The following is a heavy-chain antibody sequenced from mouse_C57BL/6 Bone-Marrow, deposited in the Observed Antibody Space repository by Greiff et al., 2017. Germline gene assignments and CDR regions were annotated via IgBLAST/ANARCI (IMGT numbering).Heavy chain of an antibody. Sequence: VQLQQSGAELVKPGASVKLSCTASGFNIKDYYIHWVKQRTEQGLEWIGRIDPEDGETKYAPKFQDKATITADTSSNTAYLQLRSLTSEDPAVYYCTRSLIYYGTNYWGQGTTLTVSS. CDR2: IDPEDGET. CDR3: TRSLIYYGTNY. D-gene: IGHD1-1*01. J-gene: IGHJ2*01. V-gene: IGHV14-2*01. CDR1: GFNIKDYY.